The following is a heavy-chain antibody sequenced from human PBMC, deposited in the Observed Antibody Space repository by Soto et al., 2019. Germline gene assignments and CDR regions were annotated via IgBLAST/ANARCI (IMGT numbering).Heavy chain of an antibody. J-gene: IGHJ4*02. CDR3: ARHVGSDSSGYYVDY. CDR2: IYYSGST. D-gene: IGHD3-22*01. CDR1: GASISSYY. V-gene: IGHV4-59*08. Sequence: SETLSLTCTVSGASISSYYWSWIRQPPGKGLEWIGYIYYSGSTNYNPSLKSRVTISVDTSKNQFSLKLSSVTAADTAVYYCARHVGSDSSGYYVDYWGQGTLVTVSS.